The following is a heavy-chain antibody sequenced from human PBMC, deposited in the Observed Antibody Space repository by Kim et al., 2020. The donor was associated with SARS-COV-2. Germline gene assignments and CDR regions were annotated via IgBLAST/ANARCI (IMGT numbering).Heavy chain of an antibody. V-gene: IGHV1-69*13. J-gene: IGHJ3*01. CDR1: GGSFNSHG. D-gene: IGHD3-10*01. Sequence: SVKVSCKTSGGSFNSHGINWVRQAPGRGLEWMGQIIPIFGSTKYGQKFGDRVTITAEESTSTVYMELSSLTSEDTAVYFCAREVNHYGSGTYNSDDAFDVWGLGTVVAVSS. CDR2: IIPIFGST. CDR3: AREVNHYGSGTYNSDDAFDV.